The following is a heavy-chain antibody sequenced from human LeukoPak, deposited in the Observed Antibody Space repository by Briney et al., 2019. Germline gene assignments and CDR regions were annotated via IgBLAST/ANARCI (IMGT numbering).Heavy chain of an antibody. Sequence: GGSLRLSCAASGFTFSNYAMTWVRQAPGKGLEWVSAIGGSGSGTYYADSVKGRFTVSRDNSKSTLYLQMNSLRAEDTAVYYCARESGGLDYWGQGTLVTVSS. CDR1: GFTFSNYA. V-gene: IGHV3-23*01. CDR3: ARESGGLDY. CDR2: IGGSGSGT. D-gene: IGHD3-3*01. J-gene: IGHJ4*02.